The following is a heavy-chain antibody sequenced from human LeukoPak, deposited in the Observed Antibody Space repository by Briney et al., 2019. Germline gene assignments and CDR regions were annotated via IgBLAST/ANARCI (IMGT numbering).Heavy chain of an antibody. CDR2: IIPIFGTA. D-gene: IGHD2-2*01. V-gene: IGHV1-69*13. Sequence: PWASVKVSCKASGGTFSSYAISWVRQAPGQGLEWMGGIIPIFGTANYAQKFQGRVTITADESTSTAYMELSSLRSEDTAVYYCAMSFGDQLLCFDYWGQGTLVTVSS. J-gene: IGHJ4*02. CDR1: GGTFSSYA. CDR3: AMSFGDQLLCFDY.